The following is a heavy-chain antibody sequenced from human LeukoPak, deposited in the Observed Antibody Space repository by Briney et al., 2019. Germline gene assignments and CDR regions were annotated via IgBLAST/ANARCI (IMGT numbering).Heavy chain of an antibody. D-gene: IGHD3-10*01. CDR3: ARDGSGSYYFDY. J-gene: IGHJ4*02. CDR1: GFTFSSYG. CDR2: IWYDGSNK. Sequence: PGRSLRLSCAAPGFTFSSYGMHWVRQAPGKGLEWVAVIWYDGSNKYYADSVKGRFTISRDNSKNTLYLQMNSLRAEDTAVYYCARDGSGSYYFDYWGQGTLVTVSS. V-gene: IGHV3-33*01.